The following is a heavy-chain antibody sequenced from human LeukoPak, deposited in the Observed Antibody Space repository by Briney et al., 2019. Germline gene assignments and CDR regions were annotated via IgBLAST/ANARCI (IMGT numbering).Heavy chain of an antibody. J-gene: IGHJ4*02. D-gene: IGHD3-9*01. CDR2: IYSGGST. Sequence: GGSLRLSCTASGFTVSSNYMSWVRQAPGKGLEWVSVIYSGGSTYYADSVKGRFTISRDNSKNTLYLQMNSLRAEDTAVYYCARGPGYFDWLLQEYYFDYWGQGTLVTVSS. CDR1: GFTVSSNY. CDR3: ARGPGYFDWLLQEYYFDY. V-gene: IGHV3-66*01.